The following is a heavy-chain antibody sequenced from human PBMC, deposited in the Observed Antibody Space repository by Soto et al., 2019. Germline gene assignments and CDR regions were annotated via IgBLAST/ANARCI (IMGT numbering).Heavy chain of an antibody. D-gene: IGHD1-7*01. CDR1: GFVFSNYS. Sequence: EVQLVESGGGLVQPGGSLRLSCAGSGFVFSNYSMNWVRQAPGRGLGWVSYISSSSTNTYYAASVRGRFTISRDNAKSSLYLRMDSLKDGDTAVYYCTRGTKGGSPPLWGRGTLVTVSS. CDR3: TRGTKGGSPPL. CDR2: ISSSSTNT. J-gene: IGHJ4*02. V-gene: IGHV3-48*02.